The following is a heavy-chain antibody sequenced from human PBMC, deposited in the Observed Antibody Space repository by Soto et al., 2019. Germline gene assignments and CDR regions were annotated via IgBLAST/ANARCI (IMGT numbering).Heavy chain of an antibody. V-gene: IGHV3-23*01. J-gene: IGHJ5*02. CDR1: GFTFSSYA. D-gene: IGHD2-21*02. Sequence: EVQLLESGGGLVQPGGSLRLSCAASGFTFSSYAMSWVRQAPGKGLEWVSAISGSGGSTYYADSVKGRFTISRDNSNNTLYLQMNSLRAEDTAVYYCAKGRHIVVVTAILDWFDPWGQGTLVTVSS. CDR3: AKGRHIVVVTAILDWFDP. CDR2: ISGSGGST.